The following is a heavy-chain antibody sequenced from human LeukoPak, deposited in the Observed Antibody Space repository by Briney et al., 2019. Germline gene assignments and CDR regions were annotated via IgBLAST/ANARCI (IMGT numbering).Heavy chain of an antibody. CDR2: VDGDGSST. CDR1: GFTFISYW. CDR3: ARGGRKWDDAFDI. Sequence: PGGSLRLSCAASGFTFISYWMHWVRQSPGKGLVWVSRVDGDGSSTSYTDSVKDRFTISRDNAKNTVYLQMSSLGAEDSAVYYCARGGRKWDDAFDIWGQGTLVSVSS. J-gene: IGHJ3*02. D-gene: IGHD1-26*01. V-gene: IGHV3-74*01.